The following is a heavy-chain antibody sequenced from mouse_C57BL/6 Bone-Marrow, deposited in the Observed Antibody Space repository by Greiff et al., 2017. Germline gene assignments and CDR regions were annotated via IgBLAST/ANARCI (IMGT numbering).Heavy chain of an antibody. J-gene: IGHJ4*01. CDR3: ARPHYYGSSPYAMDY. D-gene: IGHD1-1*01. Sequence: QVQLQQPGAELVRPGSSVKLSCKASGYTFTSYWMHWVKQRPIQGLEWIGNIDPSDSATHYNQKFKDKATLTVDNSSSTAYMQLSSLTSEDSAVYYCARPHYYGSSPYAMDYWGQGTSVTVSS. CDR1: GYTFTSYW. V-gene: IGHV1-52*01. CDR2: IDPSDSAT.